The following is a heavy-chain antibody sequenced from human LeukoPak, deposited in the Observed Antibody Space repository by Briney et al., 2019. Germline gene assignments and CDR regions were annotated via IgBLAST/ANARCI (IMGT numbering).Heavy chain of an antibody. CDR3: AKDGGSGWYYYYYGMDV. V-gene: IGHV3-30*04. CDR1: GFTFSSYA. J-gene: IGHJ6*02. D-gene: IGHD6-19*01. CDR2: ISYDGSNK. Sequence: PGGSLRLSCAASGFTFSSYAMHWVRQAPGKGLEWVAVISYDGSNKYYADSVKGRFTISRDNSKNTLYLQMNSLRAEDTAVYYCAKDGGSGWYYYYYGMDVWGQGTTVTVSS.